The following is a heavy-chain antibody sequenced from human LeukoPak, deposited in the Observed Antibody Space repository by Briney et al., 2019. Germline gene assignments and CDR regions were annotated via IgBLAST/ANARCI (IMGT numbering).Heavy chain of an antibody. J-gene: IGHJ4*02. D-gene: IGHD1-26*01. CDR2: IQENGSEK. CDR3: ARDIPWGATTLDY. V-gene: IGHV3-7*01. Sequence: GGSLRLSYAASGFIISSYWMTWVRQAPGKGLEWVASIQENGSEKKYVDSVKGRFTISRDNAKNSLYLQMNSLRADDTAVYYCARDIPWGATTLDYWGQGTLVTVSS. CDR1: GFIISSYW.